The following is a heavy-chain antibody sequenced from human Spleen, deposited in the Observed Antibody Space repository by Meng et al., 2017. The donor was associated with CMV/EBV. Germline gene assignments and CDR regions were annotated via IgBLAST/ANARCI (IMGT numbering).Heavy chain of an antibody. J-gene: IGHJ6*02. V-gene: IGHV3-30*04. CDR1: GFTFSSYA. CDR2: ISYDGSNK. D-gene: IGHD3-10*01. Sequence: GESLKISCAASGFTFSSYAMHWVRQAPGKGLEWVAVISYDGSNKYYADSVKGRFTISRDNAKNSLYLQMNSLRAEDTAVYYCARDGDMVRGVIMGIHYYYGMDVWGQGTTVTVSS. CDR3: ARDGDMVRGVIMGIHYYYGMDV.